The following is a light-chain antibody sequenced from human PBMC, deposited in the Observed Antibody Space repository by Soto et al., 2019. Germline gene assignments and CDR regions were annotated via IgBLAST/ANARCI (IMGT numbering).Light chain of an antibody. CDR1: SSDVGGYDY. CDR3: TSYTSSKTVV. CDR2: DVS. V-gene: IGLV2-14*03. Sequence: QSALTQPASVSGSPGQSITISCTGTSSDVGGYDYVSWYQQHPRKVPKLLIYDVSYRPSGVSYRFSGSKSGNTASLTISGLQAEDEADYCCTSYTSSKTVVFGGGTKLTVL. J-gene: IGLJ2*01.